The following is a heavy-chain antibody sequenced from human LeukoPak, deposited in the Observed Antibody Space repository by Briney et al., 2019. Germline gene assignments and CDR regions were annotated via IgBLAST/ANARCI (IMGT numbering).Heavy chain of an antibody. J-gene: IGHJ4*02. CDR3: ARVKRYSSSPAFDY. CDR2: IYHSGST. D-gene: IGHD6-6*01. V-gene: IGHV4-4*02. Sequence: SETLPLTCAVSGGSISSSNWWSWVRQPPGKGLEWIGEIYHSGSTNYNPSLKSRVTISVDKSKNQFSLKLSSVTAADTAVYYCARVKRYSSSPAFDYWGQGTLVTVSS. CDR1: GGSISSSNW.